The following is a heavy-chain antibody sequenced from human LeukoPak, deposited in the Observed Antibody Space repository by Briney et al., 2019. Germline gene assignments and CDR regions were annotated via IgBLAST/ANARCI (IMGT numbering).Heavy chain of an antibody. CDR2: ISYDGSIK. CDR3: AKDKRYSGYDPFDY. CDR1: GFTFSSYG. J-gene: IGHJ4*02. Sequence: PGGSLRLSCATSGFTFSSYGMHWVRQAPGKGLQWVAVISYDGSIKYYADSVKGRFTISRDNSKNSLYLQMNSLRTEDTALYYCAKDKRYSGYDPFDYWGQGTLVTVSS. V-gene: IGHV3-30*18. D-gene: IGHD5-12*01.